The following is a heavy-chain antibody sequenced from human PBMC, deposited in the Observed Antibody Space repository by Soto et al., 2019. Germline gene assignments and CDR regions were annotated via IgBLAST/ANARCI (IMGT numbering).Heavy chain of an antibody. J-gene: IGHJ2*01. Sequence: EVQLVESGGGMVKPGGSLRLSCAASGFTFSSYSMNWVRQAPAKGLELVSSISSSSSYMYYADSVKGRFTISRDNAKTSLYLRMNGPRAEDTAVYYCAGGGDAEHYATYWYFELWGRGTLVTVSS. D-gene: IGHD4-17*01. V-gene: IGHV3-21*01. CDR2: ISSSSSYM. CDR1: GFTFSSYS. CDR3: AGGGDAEHYATYWYFEL.